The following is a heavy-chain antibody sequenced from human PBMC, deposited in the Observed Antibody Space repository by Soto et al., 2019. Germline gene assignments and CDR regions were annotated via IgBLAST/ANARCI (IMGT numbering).Heavy chain of an antibody. V-gene: IGHV4-59*08. CDR3: ARNILTAAAFDY. CDR1: RGIISNYF. J-gene: IGHJ4*02. D-gene: IGHD2-2*01. CDR2: ISYSGTT. Sequence: PSGTXSITCTVSRGIISNYFWTWIRKTPGRGLEWIGYISYSGTTNYNASLKSRITINPDTSKNQFSLQLTSVTPEVTAVYYCARNILTAAAFDYWGQGALVTVSS.